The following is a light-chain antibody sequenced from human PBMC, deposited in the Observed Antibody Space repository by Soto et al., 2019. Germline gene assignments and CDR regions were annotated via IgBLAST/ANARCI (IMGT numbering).Light chain of an antibody. V-gene: IGKV3-15*01. Sequence: EIVLTQSPATLSSFPGDRVTLSCRASESVTSSLAWYQQKPGQPPRLLIYAASTRATDVPARFSGGGSETEFTLTISSLQSEDFAVYFCQQYNIWPLWTFGQGTKVDIK. CDR3: QQYNIWPLWT. CDR1: ESVTSS. J-gene: IGKJ1*01. CDR2: AAS.